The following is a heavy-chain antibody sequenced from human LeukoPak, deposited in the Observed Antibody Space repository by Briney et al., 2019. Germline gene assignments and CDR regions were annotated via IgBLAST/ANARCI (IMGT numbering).Heavy chain of an antibody. CDR2: ISGSGGST. V-gene: IGHV3-23*01. CDR1: GFTFSICA. Sequence: GGSLRLSCAASGFTFSICAMNWVRQAPGKGLEWVSGISGSGGSTYYADSVKGRFSISRDNSKNILHLQMDSLRAEDTAVYYCAKDPGFFQGDSEDWFDPWGQGTQVTVSS. D-gene: IGHD2-15*01. J-gene: IGHJ5*02. CDR3: AKDPGFFQGDSEDWFDP.